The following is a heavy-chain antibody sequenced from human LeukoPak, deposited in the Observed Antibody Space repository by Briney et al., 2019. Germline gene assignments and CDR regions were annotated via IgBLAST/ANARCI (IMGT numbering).Heavy chain of an antibody. CDR2: IWYDGSNK. CDR1: GFTFSSYG. J-gene: IGHJ4*02. CDR3: ARVAYSGYYYFDY. Sequence: TGGSLRLSCAASGFTFSSYGVHWVRQAPGKGLEWVAVIWYDGSNKYYADSVKGRFTISRDNSKNTLYLQMNSLRAEDTAVYYCARVAYSGYYYFDYWGQGTLVTVSS. V-gene: IGHV3-33*01. D-gene: IGHD5-12*01.